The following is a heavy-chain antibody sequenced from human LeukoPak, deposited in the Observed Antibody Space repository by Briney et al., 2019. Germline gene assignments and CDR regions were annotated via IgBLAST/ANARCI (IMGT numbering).Heavy chain of an antibody. V-gene: IGHV5-51*01. Sequence: GESLKISCKGSGYSFTSYWIGWVRQMPGKGLEWMGIIYPGDSDTRYSPSFQGQVTISADKSISTAYLQWSSLKASDTAMYYCARLRDHRYCSGGSCYKDYYGMDVWGQGTTVTVSS. CDR3: ARLRDHRYCSGGSCYKDYYGMDV. D-gene: IGHD2-15*01. CDR1: GYSFTSYW. J-gene: IGHJ6*02. CDR2: IYPGDSDT.